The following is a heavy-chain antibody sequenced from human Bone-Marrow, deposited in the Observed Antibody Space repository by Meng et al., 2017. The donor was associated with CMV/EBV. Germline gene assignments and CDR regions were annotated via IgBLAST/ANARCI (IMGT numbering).Heavy chain of an antibody. D-gene: IGHD6-13*01. J-gene: IGHJ4*02. Sequence: GESLKISCAASGFTFSSYAMSWVRQAPGKGLEWVSAISGSGGSTYYADSVKGGFTISRDNSKNTLYLQMNSLRAQDTAVQDCAKDPLTYSSLPEANYFDYWGEETLLTVSS. CDR2: ISGSGGST. CDR1: GFTFSSYA. CDR3: AKDPLTYSSLPEANYFDY. V-gene: IGHV3-23*01.